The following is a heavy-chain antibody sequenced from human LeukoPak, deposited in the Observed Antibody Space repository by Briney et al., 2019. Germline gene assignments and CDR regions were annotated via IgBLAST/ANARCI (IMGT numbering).Heavy chain of an antibody. V-gene: IGHV3-48*03. J-gene: IGHJ4*02. Sequence: GGSLRLSCAASGFTFSSYEMSWVRQAPGKGLEWISYINTGGNTIDYADSVKGRFTISRDNAKNSLYLQMDSLRAEDTAVYYCARDRPLSTYRGGDCYYKRGDYWGQGTLVTVSS. CDR1: GFTFSSYE. CDR3: ARDRPLSTYRGGDCYYKRGDY. D-gene: IGHD2-21*02. CDR2: INTGGNTI.